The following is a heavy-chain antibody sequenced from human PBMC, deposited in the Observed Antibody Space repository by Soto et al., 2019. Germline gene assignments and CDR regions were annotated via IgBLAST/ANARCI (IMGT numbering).Heavy chain of an antibody. V-gene: IGHV3-7*01. CDR1: GFMFSAYW. J-gene: IGHJ4*02. CDR2: ISGGARDK. D-gene: IGHD2-21*01. Sequence: EVQLVESGGRLVQPGGSLRLSCAASGFMFSAYWMSWVRQDPGKGLEWVATISGGARDKFYVDSVKGRFTISRDDSKNTLYLQMNSLRDEDTAVYYCVREDWHRFDSWGQGTLVTVSS. CDR3: VREDWHRFDS.